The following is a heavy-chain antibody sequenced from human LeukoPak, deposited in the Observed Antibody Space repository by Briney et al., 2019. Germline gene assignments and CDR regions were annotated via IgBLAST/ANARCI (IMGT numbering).Heavy chain of an antibody. J-gene: IGHJ4*02. CDR2: IKPDGSEI. D-gene: IGHD5/OR15-5a*01. Sequence: GGSLRLSCVGYGSTFGSYSMTWIRQAPGKGLEWVANIKPDGSEIHYVGSEEGRFTISRDNAKNSVYLQMNSLSAEDTALYYCARAVLPDDSVYRPFDYWGQGTLVTVSS. CDR3: ARAVLPDDSVYRPFDY. V-gene: IGHV3-7*01. CDR1: GSTFGSYS.